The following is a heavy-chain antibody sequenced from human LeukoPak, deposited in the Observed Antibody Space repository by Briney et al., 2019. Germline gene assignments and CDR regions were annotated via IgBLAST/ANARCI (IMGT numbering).Heavy chain of an antibody. CDR2: ISGSGGST. J-gene: IGHJ4*02. Sequence: TGGSLRLSCAASGFTFSSYAMSWVRQAPGKGLEWVSVISGSGGSTYYADSVKGRFTISRDNSKNTLYLQMNSLRAEDTAVYYCAKPVSRGYRYDNFDYWGQGTLVTVSS. CDR3: AKPVSRGYRYDNFDY. D-gene: IGHD5-18*01. CDR1: GFTFSSYA. V-gene: IGHV3-23*01.